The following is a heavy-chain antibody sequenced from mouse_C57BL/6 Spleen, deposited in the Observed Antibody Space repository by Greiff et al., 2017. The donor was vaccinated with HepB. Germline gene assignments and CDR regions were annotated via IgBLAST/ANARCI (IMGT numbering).Heavy chain of an antibody. CDR3: ARDLLFAY. J-gene: IGHJ3*01. V-gene: IGHV1-82*01. CDR1: GYAFSSSW. Sequence: QVQLKESGPELVKPGASVKISCKASGYAFSSSWMNWVKQRPGKGLEWIGRIYPGDGDTNYNGKFKGKATLTADKSSSTAFMQLSSLTSEDSAVYFCARDLLFAYWGQGTLVTVSA. CDR2: IYPGDGDT.